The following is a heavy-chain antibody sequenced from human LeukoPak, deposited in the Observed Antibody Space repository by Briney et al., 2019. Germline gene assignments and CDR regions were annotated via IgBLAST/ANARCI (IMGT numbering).Heavy chain of an antibody. J-gene: IGHJ4*02. Sequence: GGSLRLSCAASGFTFSSYSMNWVRQAPGKGLEWVSSISGNNNYIYYADSVKGRFTISRDNAKNSLYLQMNSLRAEDTAVYYCVRDSYTNTWHFQDEDYWGQGTLVTVSS. V-gene: IGHV3-21*01. D-gene: IGHD2-2*02. CDR2: ISGNNNYI. CDR1: GFTFSSYS. CDR3: VRDSYTNTWHFQDEDY.